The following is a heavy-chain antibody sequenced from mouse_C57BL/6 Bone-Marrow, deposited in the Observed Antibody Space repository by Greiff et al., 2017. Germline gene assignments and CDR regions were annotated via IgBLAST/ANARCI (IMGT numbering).Heavy chain of an antibody. CDR3: ASESYVSFYFGY. D-gene: IGHD1-1*01. V-gene: IGHV1-56*01. J-gene: IGHJ2*01. Sequence: QVQLQQSGPELVRPGASVKISCKAPGYTFTSHWMQWVRQRPGQGLEWIGEIFPGSGSTYYNEKFKGKATLTVDTSSSTAYMQLSSLTSEDSAVYFCASESYVSFYFGYWGQGTTLTVSS. CDR2: IFPGSGST. CDR1: GYTFTSHW.